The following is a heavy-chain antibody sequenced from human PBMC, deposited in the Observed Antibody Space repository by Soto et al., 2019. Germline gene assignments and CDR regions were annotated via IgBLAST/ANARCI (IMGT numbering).Heavy chain of an antibody. CDR3: ARRGAMVRGVIIRYYFDY. V-gene: IGHV4-39*01. J-gene: IGHJ4*02. D-gene: IGHD3-10*01. Sequence: SETLSLTCTVSGGSISSSSYYWGWIRQPPGKGLEWIGSIYYSGSTYYNPSLKSRVTISVDTSKNLFSLKLSSVTAADTAVYYFARRGAMVRGVIIRYYFDYWGQGTLVTVSS. CDR1: GGSISSSSYY. CDR2: IYYSGST.